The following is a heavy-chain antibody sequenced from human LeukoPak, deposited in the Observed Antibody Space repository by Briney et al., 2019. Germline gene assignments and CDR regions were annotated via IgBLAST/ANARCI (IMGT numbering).Heavy chain of an antibody. D-gene: IGHD3-10*01. V-gene: IGHV4-59*01. Sequence: PSETPSLTCTVSGGSISSYYWSWIRQPPGKGLEWIGYIYYSGGTNYNPSLKSRVTISVDTSKNQFSLKLSSVTAADTAAYYCARVRLDGSGSYYYYYYMDVWGKGTTVTVSS. CDR3: ARVRLDGSGSYYYYYYMDV. CDR1: GGSISSYY. J-gene: IGHJ6*03. CDR2: IYYSGGT.